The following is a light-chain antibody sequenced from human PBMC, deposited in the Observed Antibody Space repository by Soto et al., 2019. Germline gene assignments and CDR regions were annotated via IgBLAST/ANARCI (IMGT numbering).Light chain of an antibody. CDR3: QPYDSTLTGAI. Sequence: QSVLTQTPSVSGAPGQTVTISCSGSSSNIGAGYDVHWYQQLPGTAPKLLIFENTNRPSGVPDRFSGSKSGTSASLAVTGLQAEDEADYYCQPYDSTLTGAIFGGVTKLTVL. CDR2: ENT. CDR1: SSNIGAGYD. V-gene: IGLV1-40*01. J-gene: IGLJ2*01.